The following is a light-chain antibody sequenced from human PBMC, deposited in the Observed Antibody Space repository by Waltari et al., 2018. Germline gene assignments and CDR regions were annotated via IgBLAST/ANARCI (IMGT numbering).Light chain of an antibody. CDR2: GAS. V-gene: IGKV3-15*01. Sequence: EIVMTHSPATLSVSPGERATLSCRASQSVSSTLAWSQQKPGQATRLRIHGASTRATGIPARFSGSGSGTEFTLTISSMQSEDFAVYYCKQYNNWPPLTFGGGTKVEIK. J-gene: IGKJ4*01. CDR3: KQYNNWPPLT. CDR1: QSVSST.